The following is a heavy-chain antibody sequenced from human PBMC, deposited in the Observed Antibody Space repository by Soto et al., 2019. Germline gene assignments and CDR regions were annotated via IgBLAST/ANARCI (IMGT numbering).Heavy chain of an antibody. J-gene: IGHJ4*02. CDR1: GGSISNVNYY. V-gene: IGHV4-31*03. CDR3: ARGGGHGVDS. Sequence: QMQLQESGPGLVKPSQTLSLNCNVSGGSISNVNYYWSWIRHVPGKGLEWVGYIYYSRGTKYNPSLKSRFTISVDTSQNQFSLKLNSVTAADTAVYYCARGGGHGVDSWGQGALVSVCS. CDR2: IYYSRGT. D-gene: IGHD3-16*01.